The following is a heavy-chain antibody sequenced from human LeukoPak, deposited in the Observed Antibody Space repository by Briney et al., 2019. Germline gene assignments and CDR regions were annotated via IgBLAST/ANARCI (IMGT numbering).Heavy chain of an antibody. Sequence: PSETLSLTCTVSGGSINSGSYYWSWIRQPAGKGLEWIGRMYTSGSTKYNPSLKSRVTISVDTSKNQFSLKLSSVTAADTAVYYCARAIPSPSHWPPIYYFDYWGQGTLVTVSS. J-gene: IGHJ4*02. V-gene: IGHV4-61*02. CDR2: MYTSGST. D-gene: IGHD1-1*01. CDR3: ARAIPSPSHWPPIYYFDY. CDR1: GGSINSGSYY.